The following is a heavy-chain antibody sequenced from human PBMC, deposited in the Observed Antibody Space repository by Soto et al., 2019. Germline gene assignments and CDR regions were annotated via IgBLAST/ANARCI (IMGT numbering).Heavy chain of an antibody. V-gene: IGHV4-31*03. D-gene: IGHD4-17*01. CDR1: GGSISSGGYY. J-gene: IGHJ4*02. CDR3: ARVLGYGGNTSFDY. CDR2: IYYSGST. Sequence: QVQLQESGPGLVKPSQTLSLTCTVSGGSISSGGYYWSWVRQHPGKGLDLIGYIYYSGSTYYNPSPKTRVIISLEAPKNHYIVKLSSVTAAETAVYYCARVLGYGGNTSFDYWGQGTLV.